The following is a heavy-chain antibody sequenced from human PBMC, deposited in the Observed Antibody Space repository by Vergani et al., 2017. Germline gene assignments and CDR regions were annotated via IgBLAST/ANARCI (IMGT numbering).Heavy chain of an antibody. J-gene: IGHJ4*02. D-gene: IGHD3-22*01. CDR1: GGTFSSYA. CDR3: ASQSSGTSGHFDY. Sequence: QVQLVQSGAEVKKPGSSVKVSCKASGGTFSSYAISWVRQAPGQGLEWMGRIIPILGLANYAQKFKGRVTITADKSTSTAYMELSSLRSEDTAVYYCASQSSGTSGHFDYWGQGTLVTVSS. V-gene: IGHV1-69*04. CDR2: IIPILGLA.